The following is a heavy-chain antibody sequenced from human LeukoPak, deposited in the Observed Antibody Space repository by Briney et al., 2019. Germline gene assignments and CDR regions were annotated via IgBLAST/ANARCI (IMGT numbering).Heavy chain of an antibody. V-gene: IGHV3-7*01. CDR1: GFTFSTYW. CDR3: AKGRRFNLDY. J-gene: IGHJ4*02. CDR2: IKEDGSDK. Sequence: GGSLRLTCAASGFTFSTYWMKWVRQAPGKGLELVASIKEDGSDKYYVDSVKGRFSISRDNAKKSLYLQMNSLRTEDTAVYYCAKGRRFNLDYWGRGTLVTVSS.